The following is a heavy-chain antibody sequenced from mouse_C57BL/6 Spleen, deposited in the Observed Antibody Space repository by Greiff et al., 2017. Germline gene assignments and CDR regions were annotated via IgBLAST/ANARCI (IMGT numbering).Heavy chain of an antibody. Sequence: QVQLQQPGTELVKPGASVKLSCKAPGYTFTSYWMHWVKQRPGQGLEWIGNINPSNGGTTYNEKFKSKATLTVDKSSSTAYMQLSSLTSEDSAVYYCARERSVPYGSSLYWYFDVWGTGTTVTVSS. V-gene: IGHV1-53*01. CDR2: INPSNGGT. D-gene: IGHD1-1*01. CDR3: ARERSVPYGSSLYWYFDV. CDR1: GYTFTSYW. J-gene: IGHJ1*03.